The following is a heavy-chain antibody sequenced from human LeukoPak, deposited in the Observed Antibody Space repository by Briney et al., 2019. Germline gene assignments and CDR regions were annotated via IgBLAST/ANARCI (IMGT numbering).Heavy chain of an antibody. J-gene: IGHJ2*01. CDR1: GGSVSSYY. V-gene: IGHV4-59*02. D-gene: IGHD3-10*01. CDR3: ATAMAPRVWYFDL. CDR2: LSHSGSS. Sequence: SETLSLTCTVSGGSVSSYYWSWIRRPPGRGLEWIAYLSHSGSSDSNPSLTSRVTTLVDTSKAQFSPKLTSVTAADTAVYYCATAMAPRVWYFDLWGRGTLVTVSS.